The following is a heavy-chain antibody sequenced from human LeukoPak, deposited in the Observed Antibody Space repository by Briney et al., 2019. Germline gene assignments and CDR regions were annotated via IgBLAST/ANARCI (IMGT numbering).Heavy chain of an antibody. J-gene: IGHJ4*02. D-gene: IGHD2-15*01. CDR1: GGSISSSSYY. CDR3: ARRPYCSGGSCYSMNYFDY. V-gene: IGHV4-39*01. CDR2: IYYSGST. Sequence: SETLSLTCTVSGGSISSSSYYWGWIRQPPGKGLEWIGSIYYSGSTYYNPSLKSRVTISVDTSKNQFSLKLSSVTAADTAVYYCARRPYCSGGSCYSMNYFDYRGQGTLVTVSS.